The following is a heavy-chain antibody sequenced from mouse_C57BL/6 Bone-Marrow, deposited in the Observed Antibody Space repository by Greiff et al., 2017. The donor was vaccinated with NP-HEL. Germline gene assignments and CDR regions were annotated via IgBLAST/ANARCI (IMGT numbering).Heavy chain of an antibody. Sequence: DVKLVESGPVLVKPGASVKMSCKASGYTFTDYYMNWVKQSHGKSLEWIGVINPYNGGTSYNQKFKGKATLTVDKSSSTAYMELNSLTSEDSAVYYCARGGWLLPHFDYWGQGTTLTVSS. D-gene: IGHD2-3*01. V-gene: IGHV1-19*01. CDR2: INPYNGGT. CDR1: GYTFTDYY. J-gene: IGHJ2*01. CDR3: ARGGWLLPHFDY.